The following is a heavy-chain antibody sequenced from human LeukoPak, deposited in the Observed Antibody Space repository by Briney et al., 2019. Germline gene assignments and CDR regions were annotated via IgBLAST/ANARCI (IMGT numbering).Heavy chain of an antibody. CDR3: AKPVEGVYSDYGRNYFDY. D-gene: IGHD5-12*01. V-gene: IGHV3-30*18. CDR1: GFTFSTYG. J-gene: IGHJ4*02. Sequence: GGSLRLSCASSGFTFSTYGMHWVRQAPGKGLEWVAVISFDGSNKYYADSVKGRFTISRDNSKNTLYLQVNGLRAEDTAVYYCAKPVEGVYSDYGRNYFDYWGQGTLVTVSS. CDR2: ISFDGSNK.